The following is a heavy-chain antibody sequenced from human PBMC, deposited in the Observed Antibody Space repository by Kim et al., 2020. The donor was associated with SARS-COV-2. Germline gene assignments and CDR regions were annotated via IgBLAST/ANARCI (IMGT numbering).Heavy chain of an antibody. D-gene: IGHD3-9*01. CDR3: AKQAGDYDILTGYSLFDY. J-gene: IGHJ4*02. CDR2: ISGSGGST. Sequence: GGSLRLSCAASGFTFSSYAMSWVRQAPGKGLEWVSAISGSGGSTYYADSVKGRFTISRDNSKNTLYLQMNSLRAEDTAVYYCAKQAGDYDILTGYSLFDYWGQGTLVTVSS. V-gene: IGHV3-23*01. CDR1: GFTFSSYA.